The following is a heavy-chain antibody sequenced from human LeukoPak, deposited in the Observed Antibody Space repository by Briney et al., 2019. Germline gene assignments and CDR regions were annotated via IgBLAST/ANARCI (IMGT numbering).Heavy chain of an antibody. Sequence: GGSLRLSCTASGFTFSSYSMNWVRQAPGKGLDWVSYISSSSSTIYYADSVKGRFTISRDNSKNTLYLQMNSLRAEDTAVYYCARGLYGGDSIFDYWGQGTLVTVSS. J-gene: IGHJ4*02. CDR2: ISSSSSTI. CDR3: ARGLYGGDSIFDY. V-gene: IGHV3-48*01. CDR1: GFTFSSYS. D-gene: IGHD2-21*02.